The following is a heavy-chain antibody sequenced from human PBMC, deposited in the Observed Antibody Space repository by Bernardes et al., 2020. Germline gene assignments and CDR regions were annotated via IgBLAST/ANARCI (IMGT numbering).Heavy chain of an antibody. D-gene: IGHD4-17*01. J-gene: IGHJ4*02. CDR3: ARVLLGGTVIVDY. CDR1: GYTFTNYY. V-gene: IGHV1-46*01. CDR2: INPSDTST. Sequence: ASVKVSCTASGYTFTNYYMHWVRQAPGQGLEWIGMINPSDTSTYYAQKFQGRVAMTRDTSTSTVYMELSSLRSEDTAVYYCARVLLGGTVIVDYWGQGTLVTVSS.